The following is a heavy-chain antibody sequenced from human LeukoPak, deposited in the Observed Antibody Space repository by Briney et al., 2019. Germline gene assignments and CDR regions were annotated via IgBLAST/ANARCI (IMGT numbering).Heavy chain of an antibody. V-gene: IGHV4-59*08. CDR3: ARLQALSITMVRGVISWFYP. D-gene: IGHD3-10*01. Sequence: SETLSLTCTVSGGSISSYYWSWIRQPPAKGLEWIGYIYYSGSTNYNPSLKSRVTISVDTSKIPFSLKLSSVTAADTAVYYCARLQALSITMVRGVISWFYPWGQGTLVTVSS. CDR2: IYYSGST. J-gene: IGHJ5*02. CDR1: GGSISSYY.